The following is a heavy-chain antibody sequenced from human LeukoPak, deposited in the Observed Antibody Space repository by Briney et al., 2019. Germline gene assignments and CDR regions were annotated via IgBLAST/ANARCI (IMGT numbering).Heavy chain of an antibody. CDR2: ISGSGGST. Sequence: PGGSLRLSCAASGFTFSSYSMNWVRQAPGKGLEWVSAISGSGGSTYYADSVKGRFTISRDNSKNTLYLQMNSLRAEDTAVYYCAKGRAVAGRDYFDYWGQGTLVTVSS. J-gene: IGHJ4*02. CDR1: GFTFSSYS. D-gene: IGHD6-19*01. V-gene: IGHV3-23*01. CDR3: AKGRAVAGRDYFDY.